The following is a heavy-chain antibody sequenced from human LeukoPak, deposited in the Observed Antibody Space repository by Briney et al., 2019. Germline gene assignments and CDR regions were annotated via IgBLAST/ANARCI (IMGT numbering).Heavy chain of an antibody. D-gene: IGHD3-10*01. CDR1: GYTFSSYA. V-gene: IGHV1-69*06. J-gene: IGHJ4*02. CDR3: ASSGSGSYYGFDY. CDR2: IIPIFGTA. Sequence: SVKVSCKASGYTFSSYAISWVRQAPGQGLEWMGGIIPIFGTANYAQKFQGRVTITADKSTSTAYMELSSLRSEDTAVYYCASSGSGSYYGFDYWGQGTLVTVSS.